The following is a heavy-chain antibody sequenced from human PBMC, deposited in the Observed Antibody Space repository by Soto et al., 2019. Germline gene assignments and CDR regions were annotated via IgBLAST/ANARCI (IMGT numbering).Heavy chain of an antibody. CDR3: ARQIYDSYTGPNFQYYVDS. V-gene: IGHV5-10-1*01. J-gene: IGHJ4*02. D-gene: IGHD3-16*01. CDR1: VYRFDGYW. Sequence: VASLKISFTGTVYRFDGYWITCVRLKPGTGLEWMGRIDPSDYQTYYSPAYRGHVTISVTQSITTVFLQWSSLRASDTAMYYCARQIYDSYTGPNFQYYVDSSGQVTPIT. CDR2: IDPSDYQT.